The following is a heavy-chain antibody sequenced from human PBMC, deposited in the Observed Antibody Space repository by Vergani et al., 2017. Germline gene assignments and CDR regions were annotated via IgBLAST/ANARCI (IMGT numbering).Heavy chain of an antibody. CDR1: GFTFSSYA. CDR2: ISGSGGST. CDR3: AKSGECSGGSCYSLDY. V-gene: IGHV3-23*04. Sequence: EVQLVESGGGLVQPGGSLRLSCAASGFTFSSYAMSWVRQAPGKGLEWVSAISGSGGSTYYADSVKGRFTISRDNSKNTLYLQMNSLRAEDTAVYYCAKSGECSGGSCYSLDYWGQGTLVTVSS. D-gene: IGHD2-15*01. J-gene: IGHJ4*02.